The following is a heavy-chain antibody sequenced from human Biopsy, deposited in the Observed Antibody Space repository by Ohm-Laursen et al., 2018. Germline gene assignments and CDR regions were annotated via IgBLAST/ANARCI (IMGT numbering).Heavy chain of an antibody. CDR1: GYTLTELS. D-gene: IGHD1-1*01. Sequence: GSSVKVSCKVSGYTLTELSMHWARPAPGKGLEWMLGFAPENVKTVYAQNFQARLSMTEDTSTDTAYMELRSLRSEDTAVYYCAADINVWNVNYWGQGTQVTVSS. V-gene: IGHV1-24*01. J-gene: IGHJ4*02. CDR2: FAPENVKT. CDR3: AADINVWNVNY.